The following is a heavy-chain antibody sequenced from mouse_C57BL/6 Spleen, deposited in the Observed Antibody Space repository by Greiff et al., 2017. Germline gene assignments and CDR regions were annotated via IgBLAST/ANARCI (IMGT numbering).Heavy chain of an antibody. J-gene: IGHJ3*01. Sequence: VQLQQSGPGMVKPSQSLSLTCTVTGYSITSGYDWHWIRHFPGNKLEWMGYISYSGSTNYNPSLKSRISITHDKSKNHFFLKLNSVTTEDTATYYCARGSSYGFAYWGQGTLVTVSA. CDR1: GYSITSGYD. CDR3: ARGSSYGFAY. V-gene: IGHV3-1*01. CDR2: ISYSGST. D-gene: IGHD1-1*01.